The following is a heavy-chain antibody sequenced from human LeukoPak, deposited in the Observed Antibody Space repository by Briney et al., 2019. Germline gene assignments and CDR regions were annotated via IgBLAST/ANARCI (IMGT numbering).Heavy chain of an antibody. V-gene: IGHV3-21*04. D-gene: IGHD3-16*01. CDR1: GLTFSYYS. CDR3: AKDFYRLGEFDAFDN. J-gene: IGHJ3*02. Sequence: PGGSLRLSCAASGLTFSYYSLTWVRQAPGKGLEWVSSISSSSSYIYYADSLKGRFTISRDNAKNSLYLQMNSLRVEDTALYYCAKDFYRLGEFDAFDNWGQGTMVTVSS. CDR2: ISSSSSYI.